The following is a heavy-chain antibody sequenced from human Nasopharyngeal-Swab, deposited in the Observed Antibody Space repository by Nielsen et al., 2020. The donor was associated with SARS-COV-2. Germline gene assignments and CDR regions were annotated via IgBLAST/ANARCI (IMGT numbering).Heavy chain of an antibody. CDR3: ARDLYSSGWYRTNWYFDL. CDR1: GYTLTELS. CDR2: FDPEDGET. V-gene: IGHV1-24*01. D-gene: IGHD6-19*01. Sequence: ASVKVSCKVSGYTLTELSMHWVRQAPGKGLEWMGGFDPEDGETIYAQKFQGRVTMTEDTSTDTAYMELSSLRSEDTAVYYCARDLYSSGWYRTNWYFDLWGRGTLVTVSS. J-gene: IGHJ2*01.